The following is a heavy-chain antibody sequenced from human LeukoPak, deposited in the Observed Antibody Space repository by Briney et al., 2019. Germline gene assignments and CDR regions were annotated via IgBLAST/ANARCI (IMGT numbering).Heavy chain of an antibody. CDR1: GHSFTNHW. V-gene: IGHV5-51*01. CDR2: INLGDSET. Sequence: GESLKISCEASGHSFTNHWIGWVRQMPGKGLEWMGIINLGDSETQYSPSFQGQVTISLDKSISTAYLQWRSLKVSDTAMYYCARRLAVASYGMDVWGQGTTVTVSS. J-gene: IGHJ6*02. CDR3: ARRLAVASYGMDV. D-gene: IGHD6-19*01.